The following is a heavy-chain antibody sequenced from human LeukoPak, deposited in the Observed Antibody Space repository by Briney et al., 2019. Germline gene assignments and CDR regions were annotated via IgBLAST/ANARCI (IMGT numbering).Heavy chain of an antibody. D-gene: IGHD3-16*01. Sequence: KPSETLSLTCTVSGGSISSYYWSWIRQPPGKGLEWIGYINYSGSANYNPSLKSRVTISVDTSKNQFSLKLSSVTAADTAVYYCAGAGRAYYYYGMDVWGQGTTVTVSS. V-gene: IGHV4-59*01. J-gene: IGHJ6*02. CDR2: INYSGSA. CDR1: GGSISSYY. CDR3: AGAGRAYYYYGMDV.